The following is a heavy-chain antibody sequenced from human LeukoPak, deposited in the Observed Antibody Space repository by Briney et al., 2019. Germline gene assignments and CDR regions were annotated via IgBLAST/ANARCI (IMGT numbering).Heavy chain of an antibody. CDR1: GGSISSSSYY. Sequence: TPSETLSLTCTVSGGSISSSSYYWGWIRQPPGKGLEWIGSIYYSGSTYYNPSLKSRVTISVDTSKNQFSLKLSSVTAADTAVYYCARDSWRAVPAAIPSEYYFDYWGQGTLVTVSS. D-gene: IGHD2-2*01. CDR3: ARDSWRAVPAAIPSEYYFDY. J-gene: IGHJ4*02. V-gene: IGHV4-39*07. CDR2: IYYSGST.